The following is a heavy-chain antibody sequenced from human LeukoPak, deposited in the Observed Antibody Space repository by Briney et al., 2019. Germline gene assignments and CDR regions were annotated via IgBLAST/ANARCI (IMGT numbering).Heavy chain of an antibody. CDR3: AKNGDRGAYCSGGSCYPYYYYYMDV. CDR2: ISSSGSTI. CDR1: GFTFSDYY. D-gene: IGHD2-15*01. Sequence: GGSLRLSCAASGFTFSDYYMSWIRQAPGKGLEWVSYISSSGSTIYYADSVKGRFTISRDNAKNSLYLQMNSLRAEDTAVYYCAKNGDRGAYCSGGSCYPYYYYYMDVWGKGTTVTISS. V-gene: IGHV3-11*01. J-gene: IGHJ6*03.